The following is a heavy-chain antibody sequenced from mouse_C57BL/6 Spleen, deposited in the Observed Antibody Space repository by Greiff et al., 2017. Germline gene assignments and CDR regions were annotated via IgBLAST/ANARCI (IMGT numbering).Heavy chain of an antibody. CDR3: ARCGSSYGGYFDV. J-gene: IGHJ1*03. D-gene: IGHD1-1*01. Sequence: EVQLVESGGGLVQPGGSLSLSCAASGFTFTDYYMSWVRQPPGKALEWLGFIRNKANGYTTEYSASVKGRFTISRDNSQSILYLQMNALRAEDSATYYCARCGSSYGGYFDVWGTGTTVTVSS. CDR2: IRNKANGYTT. CDR1: GFTFTDYY. V-gene: IGHV7-3*01.